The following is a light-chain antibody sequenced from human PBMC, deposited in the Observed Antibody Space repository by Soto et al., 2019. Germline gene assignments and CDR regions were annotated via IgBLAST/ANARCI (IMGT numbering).Light chain of an antibody. V-gene: IGKV3-15*01. Sequence: ELVLTQSPGTLSLSPGDSATLSCRASPSVDNNVAWYQQKPGQAPRLLIVGSFARATGIPDRFSGSGSGSEFTLTISALQSEDFAVYYSQQYNDRTLITFGQGTGPEIK. J-gene: IGKJ5*01. CDR3: QQYNDRTLIT. CDR2: GSF. CDR1: PSVDNN.